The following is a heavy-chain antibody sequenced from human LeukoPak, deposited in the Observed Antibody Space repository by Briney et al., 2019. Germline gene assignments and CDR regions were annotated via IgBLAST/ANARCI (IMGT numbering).Heavy chain of an antibody. V-gene: IGHV1-69*01. CDR3: ARRYCSSTSCHTPHYYYYGMDV. CDR1: GGTFSSYA. CDR2: IIPIFGTA. J-gene: IGHJ6*02. D-gene: IGHD2-2*02. Sequence: GASVKVSCKASGGTFSSYAISWVRQAPGQGLEWMGGIIPIFGTANYAQKFQGRVTITADESTSTAYMELSSLRPEDTAVYYCARRYCSSTSCHTPHYYYYGMDVWGQGTTVTVSS.